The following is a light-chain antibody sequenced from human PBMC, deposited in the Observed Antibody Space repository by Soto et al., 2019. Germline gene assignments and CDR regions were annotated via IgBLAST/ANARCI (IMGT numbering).Light chain of an antibody. CDR1: SSDVGSYNL. CDR3: SSYAASDNFVV. V-gene: IGLV2-14*02. J-gene: IGLJ2*01. Sequence: QSALTQPASVSGSPEQSITISCTGTSSDVGSYNLVSWYQQHPGKAPKVMIYEATKRPSGVSNRFSGSKSGNTASLTVSGLQAEDEADYYCSSYAASDNFVVFGGGTKLTVL. CDR2: EAT.